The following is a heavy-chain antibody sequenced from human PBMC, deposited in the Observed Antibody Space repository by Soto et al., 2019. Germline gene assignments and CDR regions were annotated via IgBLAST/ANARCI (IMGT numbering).Heavy chain of an antibody. V-gene: IGHV1-18*01. D-gene: IGHD3-16*01. J-gene: IGHJ4*02. CDR2: ISTYNGNT. CDR3: ASDISLGY. Sequence: QVQLVQSGAEVKRPGASVKVSCKASGYTFTSYGISWVRQAPGQGLEWMGWISTYNGNTNYAQKLQGRVAMGADRSTPAARMGLGRLGSDGRAGYYCASDISLGYWGQGTLVTVSS. CDR1: GYTFTSYG.